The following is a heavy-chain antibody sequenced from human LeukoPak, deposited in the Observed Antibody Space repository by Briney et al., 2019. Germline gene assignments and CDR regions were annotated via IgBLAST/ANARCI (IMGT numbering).Heavy chain of an antibody. CDR3: ARQFCSGGSCQNWFDP. CDR1: GYRFNNYW. D-gene: IGHD2-15*01. V-gene: IGHV5-51*01. CDR2: IYPGDSDT. Sequence: GESLKISCKGSGYRFNNYWIAWVRQMPGKGLEWMGIIYPGDSDTRYSPSFQGQVTISADNSISTAYLQWSSLKASDTAMYYCARQFCSGGSCQNWFDPWGQGTLVTVSS. J-gene: IGHJ5*02.